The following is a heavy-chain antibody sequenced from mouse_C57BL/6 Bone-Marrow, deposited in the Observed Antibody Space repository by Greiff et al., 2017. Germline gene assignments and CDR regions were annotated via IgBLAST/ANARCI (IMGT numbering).Heavy chain of an antibody. CDR3: ARSGPLGRSFDN. J-gene: IGHJ2*01. Sequence: VQLQQPGAELVKPGASVKMSCKASGYTFTSYWITWVKQRHGPGLEWIGDIYPTSGRTYYNEKFKSKAILTVDTSSNTAYMQLSSLTSEDSAVFYCARSGPLGRSFDNWGQGATLTVSS. D-gene: IGHD4-1*01. CDR1: GYTFTSYW. V-gene: IGHV1-55*01. CDR2: IYPTSGRT.